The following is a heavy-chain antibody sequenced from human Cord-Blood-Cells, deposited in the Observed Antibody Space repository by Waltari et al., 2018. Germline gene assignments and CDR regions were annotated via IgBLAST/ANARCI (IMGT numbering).Heavy chain of an antibody. CDR2: INHSGRT. CDR3: ARGELGIGGNWFDP. V-gene: IGHV4-34*01. D-gene: IGHD7-27*01. CDR1: GGSFSGYY. J-gene: IGHJ5*02. Sequence: QVQLQQWGAGLLKPSEPLSLTCAVYGGSFSGYYWSWIRQPPGKGLEWIGEINHSGRTNYNPSLKSRVTISVDTSKNQFSLKLSSVTAADTAVYYCARGELGIGGNWFDPWGQGTLVTVSS.